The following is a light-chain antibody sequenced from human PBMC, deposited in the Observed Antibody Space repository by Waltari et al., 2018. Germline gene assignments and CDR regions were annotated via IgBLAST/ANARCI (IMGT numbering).Light chain of an antibody. J-gene: IGLJ3*02. V-gene: IGLV6-57*03. CDR1: SGSIASHY. CDR3: QSYDSSSRV. Sequence: NFMLTQPHSLSESPGKTVTISCTRSSGSIASHYVQWFQQRPGSAPTTVIYEDNQRPSGVPDRFSGSIDTSSNSASLTISGRTTEDEADYYCQSYDSSSRVFGGGTKLTVL. CDR2: EDN.